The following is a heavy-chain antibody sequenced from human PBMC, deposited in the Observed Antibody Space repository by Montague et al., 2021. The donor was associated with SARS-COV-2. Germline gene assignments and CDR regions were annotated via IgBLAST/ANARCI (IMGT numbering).Heavy chain of an antibody. Sequence: SETLSLTCAVYGGSFSGYYWSWIRQPPGKGLEWIGEINHSGSANYNPSLKSRVTISVDTSKNQFSLKLSSVTAADTAVYYCARVRYYGSGTSLGVDVWGQRTTVTVSS. CDR1: GGSFSGYY. CDR2: INHSGSA. V-gene: IGHV4-34*01. CDR3: ARVRYYGSGTSLGVDV. J-gene: IGHJ6*02. D-gene: IGHD3-10*01.